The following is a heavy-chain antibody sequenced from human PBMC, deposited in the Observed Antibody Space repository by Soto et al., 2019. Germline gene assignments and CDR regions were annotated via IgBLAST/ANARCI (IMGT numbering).Heavy chain of an antibody. V-gene: IGHV1-2*04. CDR1: GYTFTGYY. J-gene: IGHJ6*04. D-gene: IGHD2-2*01. Sequence: ASVKVSCKASGYTFTGYYMHWVRQAPGQGLEWMGWINPNSGGTNYAQKFQGWVTMTRDTSISTAYMELSRLRSDDTAVYYCARDRMETHISSTSYHYYYYGMDVRGSGTTVPLSP. CDR3: ARDRMETHISSTSYHYYYYGMDV. CDR2: INPNSGGT.